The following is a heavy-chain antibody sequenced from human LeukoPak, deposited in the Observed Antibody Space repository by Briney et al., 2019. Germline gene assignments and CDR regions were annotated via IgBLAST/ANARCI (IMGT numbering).Heavy chain of an antibody. CDR3: ARPPEGYSYGFYFGH. CDR2: ITESGGTE. Sequence: GGSLRLSCVGSAFTFSEYSMSWIRQAPGRELEWISSITESGGTEYYADSVKGRFSISRDNAKSALYLQMNSLRAEVTAVYYCARPPEGYSYGFYFGHWGQGAPVIVSS. D-gene: IGHD5-18*01. CDR1: AFTFSEYS. V-gene: IGHV3-11*01. J-gene: IGHJ4*02.